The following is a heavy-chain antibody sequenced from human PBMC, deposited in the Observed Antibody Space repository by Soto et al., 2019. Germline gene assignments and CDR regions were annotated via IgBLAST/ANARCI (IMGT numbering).Heavy chain of an antibody. V-gene: IGHV1-8*01. CDR3: ALSGDRGSMGDT. CDR2: MDPKSGDT. J-gene: IGHJ5*02. CDR1: GYSFTGYD. Sequence: VQLVQSGAEVKKPGASVKVSCTASGYSFTGYDINWVRQATGQGLEWMGWMDPKSGDTGYAQKFPGRLTMTRVASTRTAFMERTSLSSEDTAGYFFALSGDRGSMGDTWCQGTLVAVSS. D-gene: IGHD4-17*01.